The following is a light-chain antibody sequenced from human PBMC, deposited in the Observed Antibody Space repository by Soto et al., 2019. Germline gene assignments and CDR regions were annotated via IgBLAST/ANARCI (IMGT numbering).Light chain of an antibody. CDR1: SSNVGAGYD. J-gene: IGLJ3*02. CDR2: GNS. CDR3: QSYDRSLSGWV. V-gene: IGLV1-40*01. Sequence: QSVLTQPPSVSGAPGQRVTISCTGSSSNVGAGYDVHWYQQLPGTAPKLLISGNSNRPSGVPDRFSGSKSGTSASLAITGRQAEDEADYYCQSYDRSLSGWVFGGGTKLTVL.